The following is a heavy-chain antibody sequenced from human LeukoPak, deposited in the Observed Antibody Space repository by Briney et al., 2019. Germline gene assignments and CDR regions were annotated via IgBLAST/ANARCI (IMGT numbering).Heavy chain of an antibody. J-gene: IGHJ5*02. CDR3: ARALLWFGELSGNWLDP. D-gene: IGHD3-10*01. CDR1: GFTVISNY. CDR2: IYSGGST. V-gene: IGHV3-66*02. Sequence: GGSLRLSCAASGFTVISNYMSWVRQAPGKGLEWVSVIYSGGSTYYADSVKGRFTISRDNSKNTLYLQMNSLRAEDTAVYYCARALLWFGELSGNWLDPWGQGTLVTVSS.